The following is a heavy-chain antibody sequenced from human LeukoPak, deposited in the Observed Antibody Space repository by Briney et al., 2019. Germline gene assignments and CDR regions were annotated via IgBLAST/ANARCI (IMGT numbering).Heavy chain of an antibody. CDR3: ARELGSGYYRYFDY. V-gene: IGHV1-2*02. CDR2: INPNSGGT. Sequence: ASVKVSCKTSGNIFTGYYIHWVRQAPGQGLEWMGWINPNSGGTNFAQKFQGRVSMTRDTSISTAYMELSRLRSDDTAVYYCARELGSGYYRYFDYWGQGTLVTVSS. D-gene: IGHD3-22*01. CDR1: GNIFTGYY. J-gene: IGHJ4*02.